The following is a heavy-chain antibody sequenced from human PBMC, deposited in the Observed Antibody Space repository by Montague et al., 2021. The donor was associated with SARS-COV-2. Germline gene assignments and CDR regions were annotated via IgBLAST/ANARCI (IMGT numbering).Heavy chain of an antibody. V-gene: IGHV4-4*07. CDR1: GGSISSYY. Sequence: SETLSFTCTVSGGSISSYYWSWIRQSAGKGLEWIGRLYITGSTNYNSALEGRVTMSVDTSRNQFYLKLTSVTAADTAVYYCARDRGLGVAENFDCWGQGTLVTVSS. CDR2: LYITGST. D-gene: IGHD3-10*01. J-gene: IGHJ4*02. CDR3: ARDRGLGVAENFDC.